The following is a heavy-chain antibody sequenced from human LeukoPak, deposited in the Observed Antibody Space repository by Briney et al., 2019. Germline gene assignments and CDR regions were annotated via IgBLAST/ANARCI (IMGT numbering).Heavy chain of an antibody. CDR1: GFTFGLYS. D-gene: IGHD6-19*01. V-gene: IGHV3-21*01. Sequence: GGSLRLSCAASGFTFGLYSMTWVRQAPGKGLEWVSLIDSNSKFMNYADSVKGRFTISRDNAKKSLYLQMDSLRAEDTAVYYCARDVSQWLVYFDYWGQGTLVTVSS. CDR2: IDSNSKFM. CDR3: ARDVSQWLVYFDY. J-gene: IGHJ4*02.